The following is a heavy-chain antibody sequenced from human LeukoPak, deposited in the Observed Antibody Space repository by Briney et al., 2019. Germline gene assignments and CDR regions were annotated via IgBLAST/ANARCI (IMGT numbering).Heavy chain of an antibody. Sequence: PGGSLTLSCAASGLTFCSYAMHWLRQATGQGLEWVAVISYDGSNKYYADSVKGRFTISRDNSKNTLYLQMNSLRAEDTAVYYCARVGYGDYGYGYYYGMDVWGKGTTVTVSS. CDR3: ARVGYGDYGYGYYYGMDV. CDR1: GLTFCSYA. CDR2: ISYDGSNK. J-gene: IGHJ6*04. D-gene: IGHD4-17*01. V-gene: IGHV3-30*04.